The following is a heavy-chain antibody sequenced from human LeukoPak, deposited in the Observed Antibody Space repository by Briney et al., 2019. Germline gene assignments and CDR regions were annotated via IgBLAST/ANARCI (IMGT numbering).Heavy chain of an antibody. CDR2: INTSGGHT. D-gene: IGHD4-11*01. CDR3: ARGLERLDSNNYLSFAFDI. J-gene: IGHJ3*02. V-gene: IGHV1-46*01. CDR1: GYTFTDYY. Sequence: ASVKVPCKASGYTFTDYYMHWVRQAPGQGLEWMGIINTSGGHTNYAQKFQGRVSMTMDTSTGTLYMDLSSLRFEDTAVYYCARGLERLDSNNYLSFAFDIWGQGTMVTVS.